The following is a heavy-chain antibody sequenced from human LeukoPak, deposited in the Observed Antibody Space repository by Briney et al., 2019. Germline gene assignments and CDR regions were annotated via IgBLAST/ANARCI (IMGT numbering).Heavy chain of an antibody. CDR1: GGTFSSYA. Sequence: SVKVSCKASGGTFSSYAISWVRQAPGQGLEWMGRIIPIFGTANYAQKFQGRVTITTDESTSTAYMELSSLRSDDTAIYYCARGGTEAGSGDYWGQGTLVTVSS. CDR2: IIPIFGTA. D-gene: IGHD3-10*01. V-gene: IGHV1-69*05. CDR3: ARGGTEAGSGDY. J-gene: IGHJ4*02.